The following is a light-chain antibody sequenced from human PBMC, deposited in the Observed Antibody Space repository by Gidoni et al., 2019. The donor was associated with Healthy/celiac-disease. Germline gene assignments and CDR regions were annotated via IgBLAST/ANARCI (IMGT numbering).Light chain of an antibody. CDR1: QSVSISY. V-gene: IGKV3-20*01. Sequence: EILFTQSPGTLSFSPGERPTLPCSVSQSVSISYLAWYQQKPGQAPKLLIYGASSRDTGIPDRLSGSGSGTDFTLTISRLEPEDFAVYYCQQYGSSPRTFGQGTKVEIK. CDR2: GAS. CDR3: QQYGSSPRT. J-gene: IGKJ1*01.